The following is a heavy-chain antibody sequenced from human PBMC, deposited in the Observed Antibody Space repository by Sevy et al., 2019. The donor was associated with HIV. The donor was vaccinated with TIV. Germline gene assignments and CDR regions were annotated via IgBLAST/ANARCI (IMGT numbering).Heavy chain of an antibody. J-gene: IGHJ3*02. V-gene: IGHV3-23*01. CDR3: AREGVLLWFGDWGSDAFDI. CDR2: ISGSGTRT. Sequence: GGSLRLSCAVSGFSFDSYGMTWVRQAPGKGLEWVSGISGSGTRTYYADSVKGRFIISRDNSKNTLYLQMNSLRAEDTAVYYCAREGVLLWFGDWGSDAFDIWGQGTMVTVSS. D-gene: IGHD3-10*01. CDR1: GFSFDSYG.